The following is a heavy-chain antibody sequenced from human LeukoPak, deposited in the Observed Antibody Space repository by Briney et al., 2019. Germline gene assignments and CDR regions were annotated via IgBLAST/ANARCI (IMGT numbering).Heavy chain of an antibody. CDR3: ARDFSPSSGYSYY. D-gene: IGHD3-22*01. V-gene: IGHV3-7*01. Sequence: GGSLRLSCAASGFTFRSYWMSWVRQAPGKGLEWVANIKQDGSEKYYVDSVKGRFTVSRDNAKNSLYLQMNSLRAEDTAVYYCARDFSPSSGYSYYWGQGTLVTVSS. CDR2: IKQDGSEK. CDR1: GFTFRSYW. J-gene: IGHJ4*02.